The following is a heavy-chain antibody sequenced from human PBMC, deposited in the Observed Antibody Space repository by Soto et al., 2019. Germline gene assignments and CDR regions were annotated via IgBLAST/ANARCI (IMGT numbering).Heavy chain of an antibody. CDR3: ARATDIVVVPAAMHYAFDI. Sequence: QVQLQQWGAGLLKPSETLSLTCAVYGGSFSGYYWSWIRQPPGKGLEWIGEINHSGSTNYNPSLKSRVTISVDTYKNQFSLKLSSVTAADTAVYYCARATDIVVVPAAMHYAFDIWGQGTMVTVSS. D-gene: IGHD2-2*01. CDR2: INHSGST. CDR1: GGSFSGYY. V-gene: IGHV4-34*01. J-gene: IGHJ3*02.